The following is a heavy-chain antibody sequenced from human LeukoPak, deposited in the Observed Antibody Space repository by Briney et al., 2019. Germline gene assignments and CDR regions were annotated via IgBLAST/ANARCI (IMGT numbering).Heavy chain of an antibody. Sequence: SETLSLTCTVSGGSISSYYWSWIRQPAGKGLEWIGRIYTSGSTNYNPSLKSRVTMSVDTSKNQFSLKLSSVTAADTAVYYCARAWDDYVWGSYYFDYWGQGTLVTVSS. CDR2: IYTSGST. CDR1: GGSISSYY. J-gene: IGHJ4*02. V-gene: IGHV4-4*07. D-gene: IGHD3-16*01. CDR3: ARAWDDYVWGSYYFDY.